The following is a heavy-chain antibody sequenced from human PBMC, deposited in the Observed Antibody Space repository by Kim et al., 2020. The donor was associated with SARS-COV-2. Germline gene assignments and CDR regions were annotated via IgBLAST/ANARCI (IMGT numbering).Heavy chain of an antibody. Sequence: GGSLRLSCAASGFTFGDYAMHWVRQAPGKGLEWVSGISWNSGSIGYADSVKGRFTISRDNAKNSLYLQMNSLRAEDTALYYCAKSNHYYYYYGMDVWGQGTTVTVSS. D-gene: IGHD4-4*01. J-gene: IGHJ6*02. V-gene: IGHV3-9*01. CDR1: GFTFGDYA. CDR2: ISWNSGSI. CDR3: AKSNHYYYYYGMDV.